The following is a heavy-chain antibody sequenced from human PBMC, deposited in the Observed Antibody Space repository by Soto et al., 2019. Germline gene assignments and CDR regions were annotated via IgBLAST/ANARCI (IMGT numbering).Heavy chain of an antibody. CDR1: GGSFSGYY. Sequence: SETLSLTCAVYGGSFSGYYWSWIRQPPGKGLEWIGEINHSGSTNYNPSLKSRVTISVDTSKNQFSLKLSSVTAADTAVYYCARGKNVWEWGIYYYYYYGMDVWGQGTTVTVSS. CDR2: INHSGST. D-gene: IGHD3-16*01. J-gene: IGHJ6*02. V-gene: IGHV4-34*01. CDR3: ARGKNVWEWGIYYYYYYGMDV.